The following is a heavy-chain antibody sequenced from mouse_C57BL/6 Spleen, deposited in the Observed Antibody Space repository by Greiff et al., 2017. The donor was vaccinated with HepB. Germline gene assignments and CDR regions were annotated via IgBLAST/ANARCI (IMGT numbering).Heavy chain of an antibody. CDR3: ARHGGYDIAY. V-gene: IGHV5-9*01. J-gene: IGHJ3*01. Sequence: EVNVVESGGGLVKPGGSLKLSCAASGFTFSSYTMSWVRQTPEKRLEWVATISGGGGNTYYPDSVKGRFTISRDNAKNTLYLQMSSLRSEDTALYYCARHGGYDIAYWGQGTLVTVSA. CDR2: ISGGGGNT. D-gene: IGHD2-2*01. CDR1: GFTFSSYT.